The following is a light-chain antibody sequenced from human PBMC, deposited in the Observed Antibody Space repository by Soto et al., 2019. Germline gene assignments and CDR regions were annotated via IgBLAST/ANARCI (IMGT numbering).Light chain of an antibody. V-gene: IGLV2-14*01. CDR2: AVT. CDR3: SSYTSSSTLA. J-gene: IGLJ2*01. CDR1: SSDVGGYNY. Sequence: QSVLTQPASVSGSPGQSITISCTGSSSDVGGYNYVSWYQQHPGKAPKLIIYAVTNRPSGVSNRFSGSKSGNTASLTISGLQAEDEAYYYCSSYTSSSTLAFGGGTKLTVL.